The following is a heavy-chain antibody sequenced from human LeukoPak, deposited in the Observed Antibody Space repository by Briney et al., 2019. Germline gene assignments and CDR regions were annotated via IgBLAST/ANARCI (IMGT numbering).Heavy chain of an antibody. V-gene: IGHV3-21*01. D-gene: IGHD6-19*01. Sequence: GGSLRLSCAASGFTFSSYSMNWVRQAPGKGLEWVSSISSSSSYIYYADSVKGRFTISRDNSKNTLYLQMNSLRAEDTAVYYCARGGSIAVAGTRFDYWGQGTLVTVSS. CDR2: ISSSSSYI. CDR1: GFTFSSYS. J-gene: IGHJ4*02. CDR3: ARGGSIAVAGTRFDY.